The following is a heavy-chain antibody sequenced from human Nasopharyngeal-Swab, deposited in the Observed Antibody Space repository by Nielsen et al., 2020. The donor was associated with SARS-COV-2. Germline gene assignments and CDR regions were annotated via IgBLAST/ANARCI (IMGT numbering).Heavy chain of an antibody. CDR2: IRSKANSYAT. CDR1: GFTFSGSA. D-gene: IGHD3-22*01. Sequence: LSLTCAASGFTFSGSAMHWVRQASGKGLEWVGRIRSKANSYATAYAASVKGRFTISRDDSKNTAYLQMNSLRAEDTAVYYCARVVTMINYYYYGMDVWGQGTTVTVSS. CDR3: ARVVTMINYYYYGMDV. V-gene: IGHV3-73*01. J-gene: IGHJ6*02.